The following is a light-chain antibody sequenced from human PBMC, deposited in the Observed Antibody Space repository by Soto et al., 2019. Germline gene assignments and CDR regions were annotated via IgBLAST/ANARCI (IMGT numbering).Light chain of an antibody. J-gene: IGLJ1*01. Sequence: QSALTQPASVSGSPGQSITISCTGTSSDVGSYNLVSWYQQHPGKAPKLMIYEVSKRPSGVSNRFSGSKSGNTASLTISVLQAEDEADYYCCSYAGRSTDVFGTGTKLTVL. CDR1: SSDVGSYNL. CDR3: CSYAGRSTDV. V-gene: IGLV2-23*02. CDR2: EVS.